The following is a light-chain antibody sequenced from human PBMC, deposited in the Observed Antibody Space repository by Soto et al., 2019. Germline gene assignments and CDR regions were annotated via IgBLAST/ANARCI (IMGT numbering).Light chain of an antibody. V-gene: IGKV3-15*01. J-gene: IGKJ5*01. CDR2: GAS. Sequence: EVVMTQSPATLSVSPGERATLSCWASQSVRSDLAWYQQKPGQTPRLLIYGASTRAPGIPARFSGSGSGTEFTLTISSLQSEDFAVYCCQQYNNWPPITFGQGTRLEI. CDR3: QQYNNWPPIT. CDR1: QSVRSD.